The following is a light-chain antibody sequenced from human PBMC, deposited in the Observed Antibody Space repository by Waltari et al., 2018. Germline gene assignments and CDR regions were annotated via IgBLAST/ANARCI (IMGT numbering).Light chain of an antibody. CDR1: QSITRW. Sequence: DIQMTQSPSTLSASVGDRVTITCRASQSITRWLAWYQQEPGKAPKLLIYDASSLESGVPSRFSGSGSGTEFTLTISSLQPDDFTTYYCQEHVTYWAFGQGTKVEMK. V-gene: IGKV1-5*01. CDR2: DAS. J-gene: IGKJ1*01. CDR3: QEHVTYWA.